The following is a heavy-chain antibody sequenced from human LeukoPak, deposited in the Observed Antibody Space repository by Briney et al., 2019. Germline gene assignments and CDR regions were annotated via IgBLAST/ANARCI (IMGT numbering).Heavy chain of an antibody. CDR3: ARAVNPPAYFVFMDV. V-gene: IGHV3-21*01. CDR2: ISSSSSYI. Sequence: GGSLRLSCAASGFTFSSYSMNWVRQAPGKGLEWVSSISSSSSYIYYADSVKGRFTISRDNAKNSLYLQMNSLRAEDTAVYYRARAVNPPAYFVFMDVWGKGTTVTVSS. D-gene: IGHD2/OR15-2a*01. CDR1: GFTFSSYS. J-gene: IGHJ6*04.